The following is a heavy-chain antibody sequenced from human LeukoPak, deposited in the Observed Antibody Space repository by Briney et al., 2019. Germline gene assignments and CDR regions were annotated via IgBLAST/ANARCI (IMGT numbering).Heavy chain of an antibody. CDR2: ISGSGGST. J-gene: IGHJ4*02. V-gene: IGHV3-23*01. Sequence: GGSLRLSCAASGLTFSSYAMSWVRQAPGKGLEWVSAISGSGGSTYYADSVKGRFTISRDNSKNTLYLQMNSLRAEDTAVYYCAKSLSGWYPFGTFDYWGQGTLVTVSS. CDR3: AKSLSGWYPFGTFDY. D-gene: IGHD6-19*01. CDR1: GLTFSSYA.